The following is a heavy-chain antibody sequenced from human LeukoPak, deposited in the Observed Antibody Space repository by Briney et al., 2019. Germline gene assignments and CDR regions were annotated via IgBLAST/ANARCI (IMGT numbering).Heavy chain of an antibody. J-gene: IGHJ4*02. D-gene: IGHD4-17*01. CDR2: ISGNSDAT. CDR3: AKDQGRDYAPYGSATQFY. V-gene: IGHV3-23*01. CDR1: GGSFSGYY. Sequence: PSETLSLTCAVYGGSFSGYYWSWIRQPPGKGLEWVSSISGNSDATHYADSVKGRFSFSRDNSKNSLYLQMNSLRAEDTAMYYCAKDQGRDYAPYGSATQFYWGQGALVTVSS.